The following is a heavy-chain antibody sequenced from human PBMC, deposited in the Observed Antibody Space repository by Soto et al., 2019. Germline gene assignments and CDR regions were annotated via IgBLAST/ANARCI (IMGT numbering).Heavy chain of an antibody. CDR3: ARGPPFDY. CDR2: LYNAGST. J-gene: IGHJ4*02. CDR1: GGSISRYY. Sequence: SETLSLTCTVSGGSISRYYWSWIRQPPGKGLEWIGYLYNAGSTIYNPSLKSRVTISVDMSQNQFSLNLNYVTAADTAVYFCARGPPFDYWGQGTLVTVSS. V-gene: IGHV4-59*01.